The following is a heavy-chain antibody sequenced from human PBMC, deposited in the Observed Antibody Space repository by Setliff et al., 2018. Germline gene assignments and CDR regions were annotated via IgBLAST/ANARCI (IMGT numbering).Heavy chain of an antibody. D-gene: IGHD3-3*01. J-gene: IGHJ5*02. Sequence: PSETLSLTCGGYGGSISDYYWSWIRQPPGKGLEWIGEINHSGSTNYNRSLRSRVSISVDTSKNQFSLKLSSATAADTATYYCARAGPTVTFFRVLVISWWDPWGQGSLVTVSS. CDR2: INHSGST. CDR1: GGSISDYY. CDR3: ARAGPTVTFFRVLVISWWDP. V-gene: IGHV4-34*01.